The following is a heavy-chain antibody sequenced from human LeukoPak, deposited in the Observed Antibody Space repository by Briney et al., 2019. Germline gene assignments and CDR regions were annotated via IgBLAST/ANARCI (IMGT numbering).Heavy chain of an antibody. D-gene: IGHD6-13*01. V-gene: IGHV4-39*07. CDR2: IYYSGST. Sequence: SETLSLTCTVSGGSISSSSYYWGWIRQPPGKGLEWIGSIYYSGSTYYNPSLKSRVTISVDTSKNQFSLKLSSVTAADTAVYYCARIAAAYYYYGMDVWGQETTVTVSS. CDR1: GGSISSSSYY. CDR3: ARIAAAYYYYGMDV. J-gene: IGHJ6*02.